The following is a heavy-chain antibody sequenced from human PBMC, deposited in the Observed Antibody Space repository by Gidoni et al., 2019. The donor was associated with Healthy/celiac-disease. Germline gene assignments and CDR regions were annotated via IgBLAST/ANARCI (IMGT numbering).Heavy chain of an antibody. CDR1: GYTFTSYA. D-gene: IGHD3-9*01. CDR3: ARDGRYFDWLSTYYYYYMDV. V-gene: IGHV1-3*01. J-gene: IGHJ6*03. CDR2: INAGNGNT. Sequence: QVQLVQSGAEVKKPGASVKVSCKASGYTFTSYAMHWVRQAPGQRLEWMGWINAGNGNTKYSQKFQGRVTITRDTSASTAYMELSSLRSEDTAVYYCARDGRYFDWLSTYYYYYMDVWGKGTTVTVSS.